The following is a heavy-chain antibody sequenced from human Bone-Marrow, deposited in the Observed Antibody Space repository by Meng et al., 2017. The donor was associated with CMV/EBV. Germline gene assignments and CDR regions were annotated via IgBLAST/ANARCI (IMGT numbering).Heavy chain of an antibody. Sequence: ASVKVSCKATGYTFTDCYILWVRQAPGQGLEWMGWINPSSGGTNYAQKFQGRVTMTRDTSISTAYMELSRLRSDDTAVYYCARWGKYQLLEGADYWGQGTLVTVSS. D-gene: IGHD2-2*01. CDR1: GYTFTDCY. CDR3: ARWGKYQLLEGADY. CDR2: INPSSGGT. J-gene: IGHJ4*02. V-gene: IGHV1-2*02.